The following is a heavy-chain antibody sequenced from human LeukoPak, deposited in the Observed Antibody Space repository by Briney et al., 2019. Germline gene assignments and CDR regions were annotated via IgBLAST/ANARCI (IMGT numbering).Heavy chain of an antibody. CDR2: ISAYNGNT. V-gene: IGHV1-18*01. CDR3: ARDRPDYDILTGYPYYFDY. J-gene: IGHJ4*02. CDR1: GYTFTSYG. D-gene: IGHD3-9*01. Sequence: ASVKVSCKASGYTFTSYGIGWVRQAPGQGLEWMGWISAYNGNTNYAQKLQGRVTMTTDTSTSTAYMELRSLRSDDTAVYYCARDRPDYDILTGYPYYFDYWGQGTLVTVSS.